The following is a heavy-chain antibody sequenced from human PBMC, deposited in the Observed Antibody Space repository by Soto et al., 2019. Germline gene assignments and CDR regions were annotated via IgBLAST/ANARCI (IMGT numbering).Heavy chain of an antibody. CDR3: AKESSPCSGISCSVSMPDY. CDR2: ISGSGGGT. J-gene: IGHJ4*02. V-gene: IGHV3-23*01. Sequence: EVQLLESGGTLVQPGGSLRLSCAASGFTFSSYAMSWVRQAPGKGLEWVSGISGSGGGTYYADSVKGRFSISRDNSKTTLYLQMNSLRAEDTAVYYCAKESSPCSGISCSVSMPDYWGQGTLVTVSS. D-gene: IGHD2-2*01. CDR1: GFTFSSYA.